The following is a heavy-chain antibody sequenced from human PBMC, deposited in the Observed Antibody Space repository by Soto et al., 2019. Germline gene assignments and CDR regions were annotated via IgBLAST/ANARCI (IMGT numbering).Heavy chain of an antibody. CDR2: ISYDGSNK. V-gene: IGHV3-30-3*01. D-gene: IGHD3-3*01. CDR3: ARQIRHYDSWSNTYYYYGLDV. CDR1: GFTFSSYA. Sequence: GGSLRLSCAASGFTFSSYAMHWVRQAPGKGLEWVAVISYDGSNKYYADSVKGRFTISRDNSKNTLYLQMNSLRAEDTAMYYCARQIRHYDSWSNTYYYYGLDVWGQGTTVTVSS. J-gene: IGHJ6*02.